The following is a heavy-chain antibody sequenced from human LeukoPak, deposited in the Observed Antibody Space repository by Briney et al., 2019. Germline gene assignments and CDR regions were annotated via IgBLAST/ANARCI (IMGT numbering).Heavy chain of an antibody. CDR1: GYTFTGYY. Sequence: SVKVSCKASGYTFTGYYMHWVRQAPGQGLEWMGGIIPIFGTANYAQKFQGRVTITADESTSTAYMELSSLRSEDTAVYYCARGGDLSSSFFRWGQGTLVTVSS. J-gene: IGHJ4*02. CDR2: IIPIFGTA. CDR3: ARGGDLSSSFFR. V-gene: IGHV1-69*13. D-gene: IGHD6-13*01.